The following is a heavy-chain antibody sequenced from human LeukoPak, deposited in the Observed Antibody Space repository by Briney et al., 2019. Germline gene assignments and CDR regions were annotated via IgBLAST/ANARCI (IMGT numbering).Heavy chain of an antibody. CDR2: IIPILGIA. Sequence: SAKVSCKASGGTFSSYAISWVRQAPGQGLEWMGRIIPILGIANYAQKFQGRVTITADKSTSTAYMELSSLRSEDTAVYYCARDRGGSYYYYGMDVWGQGTTVTVSS. D-gene: IGHD1-26*01. J-gene: IGHJ6*02. CDR3: ARDRGGSYYYYGMDV. CDR1: GGTFSSYA. V-gene: IGHV1-69*04.